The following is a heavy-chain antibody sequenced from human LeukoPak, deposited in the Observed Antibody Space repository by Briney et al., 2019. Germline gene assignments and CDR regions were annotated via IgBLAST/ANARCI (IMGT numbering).Heavy chain of an antibody. Sequence: GGSLRLSRAASGFTFSNYAMSWVRQAPGKGLEWVSAISGSGGSTYYADSVKGRFTISRDNFKNMLYLQMNSLRAEDTAVYYCAKDLCTRCFGWFDPWGQGTLVTVSS. J-gene: IGHJ5*02. CDR3: AKDLCTRCFGWFDP. CDR1: GFTFSNYA. CDR2: ISGSGGST. V-gene: IGHV3-23*01. D-gene: IGHD2-2*01.